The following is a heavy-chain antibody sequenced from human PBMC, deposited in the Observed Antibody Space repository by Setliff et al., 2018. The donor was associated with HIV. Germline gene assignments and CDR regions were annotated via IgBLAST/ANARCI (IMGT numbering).Heavy chain of an antibody. D-gene: IGHD1-26*01. CDR3: AKDPNSGSYYRTTVGCYFDY. V-gene: IGHV3-7*03. J-gene: IGHJ4*02. Sequence: GGSLRLSCAASGFTSSNYWMSWVRQAPGKRLEWVANIKQDGSDKYYVDSVKGRFTISRDNAKNSLYLQMNSLRAEDTAVYYCAKDPNSGSYYRTTVGCYFDYWGQGTLVTVSS. CDR2: IKQDGSDK. CDR1: GFTSSNYW.